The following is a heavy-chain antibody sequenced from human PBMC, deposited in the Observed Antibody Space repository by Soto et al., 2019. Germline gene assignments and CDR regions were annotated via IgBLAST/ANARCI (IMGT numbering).Heavy chain of an antibody. Sequence: EVQLLISGGGLVSPGGSLRLSCAASGFTFSSYAMSWVRQPPGKGLEWLAGITFRGDNTYYADSVKGRFSLSRDNSRNRLDLQMNILKVEDTALYYCARLGTMGVFDNWGQGTLLTVSS. CDR2: ITFRGDNT. CDR3: ARLGTMGVFDN. D-gene: IGHD1-1*01. V-gene: IGHV3-23*01. CDR1: GFTFSSYA. J-gene: IGHJ4*02.